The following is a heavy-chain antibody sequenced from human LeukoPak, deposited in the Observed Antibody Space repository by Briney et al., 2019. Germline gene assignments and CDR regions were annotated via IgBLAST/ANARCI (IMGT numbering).Heavy chain of an antibody. CDR1: GFTVSSNY. D-gene: IGHD1-26*01. J-gene: IGHJ3*02. V-gene: IGHV3-23*01. Sequence: PGGSLRLSCAASGFTVSSNYMSWVRQAPGKGLEWVSAISGSGGSTYYADSVKGRFTISRDNSKNTLYLQMNSLRAEDTAVYYCANIGGSYPGAFDIWGQGTMVTVSS. CDR2: ISGSGGST. CDR3: ANIGGSYPGAFDI.